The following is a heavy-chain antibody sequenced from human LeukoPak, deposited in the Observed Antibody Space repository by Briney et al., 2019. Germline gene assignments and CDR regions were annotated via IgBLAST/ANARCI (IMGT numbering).Heavy chain of an antibody. D-gene: IGHD2-15*01. J-gene: IGHJ5*02. CDR1: GFTFSSYS. V-gene: IGHV3-21*01. CDR2: ISSSSSYI. Sequence: GGSLRLSCAASGFTFSSYSMNWVRQAPGKGLEWVSSISSSSSYIYYADSVKGRFTISRDNAKNSLYLQMNSLRAKDTAVYYCAVRYCSGGSCSDPWGQGTLVTVSS. CDR3: AVRYCSGGSCSDP.